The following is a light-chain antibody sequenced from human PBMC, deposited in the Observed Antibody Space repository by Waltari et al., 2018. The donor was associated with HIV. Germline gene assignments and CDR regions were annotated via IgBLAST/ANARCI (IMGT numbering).Light chain of an antibody. CDR2: TAF. J-gene: IGKJ4*01. V-gene: IGKV1-39*01. CDR1: RNFSTY. CDR3: QQSDNIPLT. Sequence: DTQMTQSPSSLSASVGDKITIPCRASRNFSTYLNRFQQKSGQAPKPLIYTAFNLRSGVPSRFSGSGSGKEFTLTVSCLKPEDFATYFCQQSDNIPLTFGGGTRVE.